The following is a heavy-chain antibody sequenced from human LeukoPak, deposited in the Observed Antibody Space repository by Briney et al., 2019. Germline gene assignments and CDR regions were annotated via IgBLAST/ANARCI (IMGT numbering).Heavy chain of an antibody. J-gene: IGHJ3*02. CDR1: ALTFSNYA. V-gene: IGHV3-23*01. CDR3: ARDRAFPNDVFDI. Sequence: RGSLRLSCAASALTFSNYAMSWVRQAPGKGLEWVSAIHGTDGRTWYPDSVKGRCTIARDNSRNTLYLQLNSLRAEDTAVYYCARDRAFPNDVFDIWGQGTMVSVSS. D-gene: IGHD2/OR15-2a*01. CDR2: IHGTDGRT.